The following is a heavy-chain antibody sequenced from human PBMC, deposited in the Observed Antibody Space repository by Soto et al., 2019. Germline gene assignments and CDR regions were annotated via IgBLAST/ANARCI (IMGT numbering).Heavy chain of an antibody. J-gene: IGHJ4*02. Sequence: GASVKVSCKASGYTFTGYYIYWLRQAPGQGLEWMGWINPNNGDTNYAQKFQGRVTMTKDSSISTAYLELSRLRSDDTAIYYCARLKRYYDRRGSTHYWGQGPLVTGS. CDR3: ARLKRYYDRRGSTHY. V-gene: IGHV1-2*02. D-gene: IGHD3-22*01. CDR2: INPNNGDT. CDR1: GYTFTGYY.